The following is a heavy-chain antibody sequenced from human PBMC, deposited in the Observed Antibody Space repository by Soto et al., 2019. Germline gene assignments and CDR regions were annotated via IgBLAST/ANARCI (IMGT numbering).Heavy chain of an antibody. Sequence: ETLSLTCTVSGYSISSCSYWGWIRQPPGKGPEWIASIYHGGTTFYNPSLKSRVTVSVDKSNNQFSLELRCVTAADTAVYFCGKGDVIVSAGRTCGYWGHGTRVTV. CDR1: GYSISSCSY. D-gene: IGHD6-19*01. CDR3: GKGDVIVSAGRTCGY. J-gene: IGHJ1*01. CDR2: IYHGGTT. V-gene: IGHV4-38-2*02.